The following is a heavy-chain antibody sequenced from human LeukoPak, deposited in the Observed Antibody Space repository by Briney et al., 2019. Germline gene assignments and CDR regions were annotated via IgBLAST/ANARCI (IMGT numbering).Heavy chain of an antibody. CDR1: GLSFGGDA. Sequence: PGGSLRLSCRGSGLSFGGDAVSWVRQAPGKGPEWVGFIRDKVSGGTTEYVASVRGRFTISRDDSRSIAYLQMTRLKTEDTAVYYCTINYYNGSLYEDYWGQGTLVTVSS. V-gene: IGHV3-49*04. CDR2: IRDKVSGGTT. D-gene: IGHD3-22*01. J-gene: IGHJ4*02. CDR3: TINYYNGSLYEDY.